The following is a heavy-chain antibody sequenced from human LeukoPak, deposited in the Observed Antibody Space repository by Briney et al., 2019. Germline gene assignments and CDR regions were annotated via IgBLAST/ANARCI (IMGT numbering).Heavy chain of an antibody. CDR1: GYTFTSYD. CDR2: INPNSSNT. V-gene: IGHV1-8*01. J-gene: IGHJ5*02. Sequence: ASVKVSCKASGYTFTSYDINWVRQATGQALESMGWINPNSSNTGYAQKFQGRVTMTRNTSISTAYMELSSLRSEDTAVYSYARGRYSSSWYGMENWFDPWGQGTLVTVSS. CDR3: ARGRYSSSWYGMENWFDP. D-gene: IGHD6-13*01.